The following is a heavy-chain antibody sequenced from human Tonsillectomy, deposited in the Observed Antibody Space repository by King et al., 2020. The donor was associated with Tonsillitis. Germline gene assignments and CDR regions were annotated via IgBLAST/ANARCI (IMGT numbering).Heavy chain of an antibody. D-gene: IGHD3-9*01. V-gene: IGHV4-39*07. Sequence: QLQESGPGLVKPSETLSLTCTVSGGSVSSSSYYWGWIRQPPGKGLEWIGSIYYSGSTYYNPSLKSRVTISVDTSKNQFSLKLSSVTAADTAVYYCSRPPFILAGPPPPPDYWGQGTLVTVSS. CDR1: GGSVSSSSYY. J-gene: IGHJ4*02. CDR2: IYYSGST. CDR3: SRPPFILAGPPPPPDY.